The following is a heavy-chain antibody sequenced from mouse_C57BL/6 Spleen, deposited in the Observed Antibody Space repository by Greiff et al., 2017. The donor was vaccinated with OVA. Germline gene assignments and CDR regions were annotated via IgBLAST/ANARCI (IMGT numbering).Heavy chain of an antibody. CDR1: GFTFSSYT. Sequence: EVKLVESGGGLVKPGGSLKLSCAASGFTFSSYTMSWVRQTPEKRLEWVATISGGGGNTYYPESVKGRLTISRYNAKNTLYLQMSSLRSEDTALYNCARDTGYYAMDYWGQGTSVTVSS. V-gene: IGHV5-9*01. CDR3: ARDTGYYAMDY. CDR2: ISGGGGNT. J-gene: IGHJ4*01. D-gene: IGHD1-1*01.